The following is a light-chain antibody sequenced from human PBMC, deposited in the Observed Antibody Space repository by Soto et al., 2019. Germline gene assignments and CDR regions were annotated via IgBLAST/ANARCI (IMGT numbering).Light chain of an antibody. V-gene: IGKV3D-20*02. CDR1: QSVSSSY. J-gene: IGKJ5*01. CDR2: GAS. Sequence: EIVLTQSPGTLSLSPGERATLSCRASQSVSSSYLAWYQQKPGQAPRLLIYGASSRATGIPDRFSGSGSGTDFTLTISSLEPEDLAVYYCQQRSNWPPITFGQGTRLEIK. CDR3: QQRSNWPPIT.